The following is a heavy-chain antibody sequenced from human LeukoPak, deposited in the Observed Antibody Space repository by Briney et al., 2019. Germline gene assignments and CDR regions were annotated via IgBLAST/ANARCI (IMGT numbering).Heavy chain of an antibody. CDR1: GGSISSGDYY. Sequence: PSETLSLTXTVSGGSISSGDYYWSGIRQPPGKGLEWIGYIYYSGSTYYNPSLKSRVTISVDTSKNQFSLNLSSVTAADTAVYYCARELRYSSSTSCYKHFDYWGQGTLVTVSS. CDR3: ARELRYSSSTSCYKHFDY. V-gene: IGHV4-30-4*08. CDR2: IYYSGST. J-gene: IGHJ4*02. D-gene: IGHD2-2*02.